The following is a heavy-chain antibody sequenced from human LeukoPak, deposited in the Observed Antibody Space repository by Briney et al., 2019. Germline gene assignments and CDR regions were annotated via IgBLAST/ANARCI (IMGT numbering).Heavy chain of an antibody. J-gene: IGHJ2*01. CDR3: ARVSGYYDSSGYRLMGYWYFDL. D-gene: IGHD3-22*01. CDR2: IYHSGST. V-gene: IGHV4-30-2*01. CDR1: GGSISSGGYS. Sequence: SETLSLTCEVSGGSISSGGYSWSWIRQPPGKGLEWIGYIYHSGSTYYNPSLKSRVTISVDRSKNQFSLKLSSVTAADTAVYYCARVSGYYDSSGYRLMGYWYFDLWGRGTLVTVSS.